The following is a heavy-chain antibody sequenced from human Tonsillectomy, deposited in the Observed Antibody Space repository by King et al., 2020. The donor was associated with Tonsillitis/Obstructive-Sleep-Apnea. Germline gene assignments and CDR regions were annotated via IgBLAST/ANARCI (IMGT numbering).Heavy chain of an antibody. J-gene: IGHJ6*02. CDR1: GYDFTTYG. V-gene: IGHV1-18*01. Sequence: QLVQSGPEVKRPGASVTVSCKASGYDFTTYGSTWVRQGPGQDFDWLGWSSPYSGAKKFKEKFQGRVTLTTETSTTTDYMELRNLKSDDTAVYFCARDRDFRSDVWGQGTTVIVSS. CDR3: ARDRDFRSDV. D-gene: IGHD3-3*01. CDR2: SSPYSGAK.